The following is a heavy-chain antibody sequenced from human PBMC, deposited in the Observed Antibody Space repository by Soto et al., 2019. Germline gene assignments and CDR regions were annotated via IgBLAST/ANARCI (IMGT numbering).Heavy chain of an antibody. J-gene: IGHJ1*01. D-gene: IGHD2-2*01. CDR2: TRNKARGYTT. CDR1: GFTFSDHY. V-gene: IGHV3-72*01. CDR3: TTARPYSPGYLHH. Sequence: EVQLVESGGGLVQPGGSLRLSCAASGFTFSDHYMDWVRQAPGKGLEWVGRTRNKARGYTTEYAASVKGRFIISRDDSENSVFLQMSGLKTEDTAVYYCTTARPYSPGYLHHWGQGTLVTVSS.